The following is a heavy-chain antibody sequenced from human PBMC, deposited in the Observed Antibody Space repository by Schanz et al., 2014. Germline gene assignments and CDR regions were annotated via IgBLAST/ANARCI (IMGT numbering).Heavy chain of an antibody. CDR2: IIPILGIA. CDR3: ARDGDSSSELDY. V-gene: IGHV1-69*08. Sequence: QVQLVQSEAEVKKPGSSVKVSCKASGGTFSSYTISWVRQAPGQGLEWMGRIIPILGIANYAQKFQGRVTITADKSTSTAYMELSSLRSEDTAVYYCARDGDSSSELDYWGQGTLVTVSS. CDR1: GGTFSSYT. D-gene: IGHD6-6*01. J-gene: IGHJ4*02.